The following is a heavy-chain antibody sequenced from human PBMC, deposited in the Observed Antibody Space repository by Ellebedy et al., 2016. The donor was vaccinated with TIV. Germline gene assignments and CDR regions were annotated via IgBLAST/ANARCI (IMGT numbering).Heavy chain of an antibody. Sequence: AASVKVSCKASGYIFTSYYVHWVRQAPGQGLQWMGWIDPNNGGTHFAQNFQGRVTMTRDTSLSTVYMELRRLKSDDTAVYYCAREQGSVFHHWGQGTLVTVSS. J-gene: IGHJ4*02. CDR1: GYIFTSYY. CDR3: AREQGSVFHH. CDR2: IDPNNGGT. V-gene: IGHV1-2*02.